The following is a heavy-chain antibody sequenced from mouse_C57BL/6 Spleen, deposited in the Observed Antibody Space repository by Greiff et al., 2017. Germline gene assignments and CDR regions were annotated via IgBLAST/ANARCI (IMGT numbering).Heavy chain of an antibody. D-gene: IGHD1-1*01. Sequence: QVQLQQPGAELVMPGASVKLSCKASGYNFTSYWMHWVKQRPGQGLEWIGEIDPSDSYTKYNQKFKGKSTLSVDKSYSTAYMQLSSLTSEDTAVYYCTRVNPYYGSSSFDYWGQGTTLTVSS. CDR3: TRVNPYYGSSSFDY. CDR1: GYNFTSYW. V-gene: IGHV1-69*01. CDR2: IDPSDSYT. J-gene: IGHJ2*01.